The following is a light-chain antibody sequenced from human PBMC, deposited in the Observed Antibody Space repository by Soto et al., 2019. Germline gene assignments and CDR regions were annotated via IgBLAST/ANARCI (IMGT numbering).Light chain of an antibody. V-gene: IGKV3-15*01. CDR1: QSFISN. CDR3: QQYNDWPLP. CDR2: GAF. J-gene: IGKJ1*01. Sequence: EIVMTQSPVTLSVSPGERATLSCRASQSFISNLAWYQQKPCQAPSLLIYGAFTRATGIPARFSGTGSGTEFTLTISSLQSEDFALYYCQQYNDWPLPFGQGTKVDIK.